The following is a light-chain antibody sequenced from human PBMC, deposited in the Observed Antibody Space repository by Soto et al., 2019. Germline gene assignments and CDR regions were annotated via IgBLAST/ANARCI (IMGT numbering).Light chain of an antibody. CDR2: KAS. CDR1: QTVTYW. Sequence: DIQMTQSPSTLSASVGDRVTITCRASQTVTYWLAWYQQKPGQVPKLLIYKASILDSGVPSRFSGSGSGTEFTLTINSLQHEDFATYYCQHYHSYPLSFGGGTKVEIK. J-gene: IGKJ4*01. CDR3: QHYHSYPLS. V-gene: IGKV1-5*03.